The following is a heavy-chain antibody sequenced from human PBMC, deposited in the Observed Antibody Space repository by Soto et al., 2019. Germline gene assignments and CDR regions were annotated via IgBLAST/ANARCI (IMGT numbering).Heavy chain of an antibody. J-gene: IGHJ4*02. Sequence: GASLKISCKVSGYSFVNYWIGWVRQMPGKGLEWMGIIYPADSDTRYSPSFQGQVTISADKSINTAYLQWSSLQASDTATYYCARSRIIGMTWSFDDWGQAPLVNGS. D-gene: IGHD1-20*01. V-gene: IGHV5-51*01. CDR2: IYPADSDT. CDR1: GYSFVNYW. CDR3: ARSRIIGMTWSFDD.